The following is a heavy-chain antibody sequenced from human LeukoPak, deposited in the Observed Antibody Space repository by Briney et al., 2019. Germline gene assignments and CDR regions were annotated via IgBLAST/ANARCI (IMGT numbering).Heavy chain of an antibody. D-gene: IGHD3-10*01. CDR1: GFTFSSYA. CDR3: ARDGDYYGSGSSYMHYHYYGMDV. Sequence: GGSLRLSCSGSGFTFSSYAMSWVRQAPGKGLEWVSLISGSGGTTYYADSVKGRFTISRDNSKNTLYLQMNSLRAEDTAVYYCARDGDYYGSGSSYMHYHYYGMDVWGQGTTVTVSS. J-gene: IGHJ6*02. V-gene: IGHV3-23*01. CDR2: ISGSGGTT.